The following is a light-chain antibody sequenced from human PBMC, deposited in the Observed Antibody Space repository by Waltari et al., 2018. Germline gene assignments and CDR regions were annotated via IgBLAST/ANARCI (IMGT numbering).Light chain of an antibody. CDR2: AAS. CDR1: QSISSY. V-gene: IGKV1-39*01. J-gene: IGKJ1*01. CDR3: QQSYRQTRT. Sequence: DIQMTQSPFSLSASVGDRVTITCRASQSISSYLNWYQQKPGKAPTLLIYAASNLQSWIPLRFNGSGSWRDFTLSINSLQPEDFATYCCQQSYRQTRTFGQGTKVEIK.